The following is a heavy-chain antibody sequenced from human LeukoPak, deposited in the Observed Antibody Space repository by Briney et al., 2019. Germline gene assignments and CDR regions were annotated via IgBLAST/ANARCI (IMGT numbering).Heavy chain of an antibody. V-gene: IGHV3-7*01. Sequence: PGGSLRLSCAASGFTFSSYWTSWVRQAPGKGLEWVANIQQDGSEKYYVDSVKGRFTISRDNAKNSLYLQMNSLRAEDTAVYYCGYSSGRYGATGFDPWGQGTLVTVSS. CDR1: GFTFSSYW. CDR3: GYSSGRYGATGFDP. D-gene: IGHD6-19*01. J-gene: IGHJ5*02. CDR2: IQQDGSEK.